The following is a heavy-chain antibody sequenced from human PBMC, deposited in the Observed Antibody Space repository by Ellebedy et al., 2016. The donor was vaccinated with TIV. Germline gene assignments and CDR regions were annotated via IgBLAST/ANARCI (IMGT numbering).Heavy chain of an antibody. Sequence: GESLKISCAVSGFAFSTYTMHWVRQAPDKGLEWVAIISYDGINTHSADSVKGRFTISRDNSKNTLYLQMNNLRPDDTAVYYCARTPEYSSVWFFDYWGQGALVSVSS. V-gene: IGHV3-30*04. CDR1: GFAFSTYT. D-gene: IGHD6-19*01. CDR2: ISYDGINT. CDR3: ARTPEYSSVWFFDY. J-gene: IGHJ4*02.